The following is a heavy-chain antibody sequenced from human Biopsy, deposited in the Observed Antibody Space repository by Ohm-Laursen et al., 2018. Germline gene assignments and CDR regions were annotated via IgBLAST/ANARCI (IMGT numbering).Heavy chain of an antibody. CDR3: VRGRSPATY. CDR1: GGSLNFYY. Sequence: TLSLTCTVSGGSLNFYYWSWIRQPPGKGLEWIGYMYYSGSTKYNPSLKNRVTVSFDTSRNQFSLKLTSMTPADTAVYYCVRGRSPATYWGQGALVIVSS. CDR2: MYYSGST. J-gene: IGHJ4*02. V-gene: IGHV4-59*01. D-gene: IGHD3-16*01.